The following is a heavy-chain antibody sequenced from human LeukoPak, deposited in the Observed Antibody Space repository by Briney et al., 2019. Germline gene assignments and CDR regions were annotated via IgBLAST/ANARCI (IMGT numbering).Heavy chain of an antibody. CDR3: AKRVSYYYGSGPTDYYYGMDV. D-gene: IGHD3-10*01. CDR1: GFTFSSYG. CDR2: ISYDGSNK. V-gene: IGHV3-30*18. Sequence: GGSLRLSCAASGFTFSSYGMHGVRQAPGKGLEWVAVISYDGSNKYYADSVKGRFTIARDNSKNTLYLQMNSLRAEDTAVYYCAKRVSYYYGSGPTDYYYGMDVWGQGTTVTVSS. J-gene: IGHJ6*02.